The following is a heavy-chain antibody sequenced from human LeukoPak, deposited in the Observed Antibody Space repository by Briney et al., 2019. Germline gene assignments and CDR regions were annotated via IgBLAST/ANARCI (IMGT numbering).Heavy chain of an antibody. D-gene: IGHD6-19*01. CDR1: SGSISTSNYY. CDR3: ASSLLGSSGWPESEYFHH. Sequence: PSETLSLTCTVSSGSISTSNYYWGWVRQPPGKALEWIGNIFYSGSTYYSPSLKSRVTISLDTSRNQFSLKLNSVTAADTAVYYRASSLLGSSGWPESEYFHHWGQGTLVTVSS. J-gene: IGHJ1*01. V-gene: IGHV4-39*07. CDR2: IFYSGST.